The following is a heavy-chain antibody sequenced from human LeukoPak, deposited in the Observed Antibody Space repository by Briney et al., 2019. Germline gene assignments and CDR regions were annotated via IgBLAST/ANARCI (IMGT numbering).Heavy chain of an antibody. Sequence: GGSLRLSCAASGFTFSSYSMNWVRQAPGKGLEWVSYISSSSSTIYYADSVKGRFTISRDNSKNTLYLQMNSLRAEDTAVYYCAKELSGWYNYWGQGTLVTVSS. CDR2: ISSSSSTI. CDR3: AKELSGWYNY. V-gene: IGHV3-48*01. CDR1: GFTFSSYS. J-gene: IGHJ4*02. D-gene: IGHD6-19*01.